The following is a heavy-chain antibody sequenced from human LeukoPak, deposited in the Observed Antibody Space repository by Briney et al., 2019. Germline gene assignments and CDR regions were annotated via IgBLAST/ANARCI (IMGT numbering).Heavy chain of an antibody. CDR3: ARRIAVASFSFYGLDV. CDR2: INPGDGST. V-gene: IGHV1-46*01. CDR1: GYTLTTYY. J-gene: IGHJ6*02. Sequence: ASVKVSCKASGYTLTTYYVHWVRQAPGQGLEWMGIINPGDGSTSYAQKFQGRVTMTRDTSTSTVYMELSSLRSEDTAVYYCARRIAVASFSFYGLDVWGQGTTVTVSS. D-gene: IGHD6-19*01.